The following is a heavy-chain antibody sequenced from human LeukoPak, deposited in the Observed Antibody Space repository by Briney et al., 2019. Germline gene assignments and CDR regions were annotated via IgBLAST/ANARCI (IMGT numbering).Heavy chain of an antibody. D-gene: IGHD1-14*01. V-gene: IGHV6-1*01. J-gene: IGHJ4*02. CDR2: TYYKSKWSN. CDR3: ARGNQAFDY. Sequence: SQTLSLTCAISGDSVSSNSAVWNWIRQSPSRGLEWLGRTYYKSKWSNNYAVSVRSRIIINPDTSENQFSLQLNSVTPEDTAVYYCARGNQAFDYWGQGTLVTVSS. CDR1: GDSVSSNSAV.